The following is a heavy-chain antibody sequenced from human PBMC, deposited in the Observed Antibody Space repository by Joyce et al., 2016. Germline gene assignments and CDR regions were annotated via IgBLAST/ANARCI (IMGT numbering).Heavy chain of an antibody. J-gene: IGHJ5*02. D-gene: IGHD2-15*01. V-gene: IGHV4-4*02. CDR3: AAVNQGCSENNCFFDP. CDR2: ILHNGYT. CDR1: GGSITTTKW. Sequence: LTCTISGGSITTTKWWNWVRQPPGKGLEWIGEILHNGYTNYSPSFKSRVTISVDKSRNTFSLMLNSITAADSVVYYCAAVNQGCSENNCFFDPWGQGMLVTVSS.